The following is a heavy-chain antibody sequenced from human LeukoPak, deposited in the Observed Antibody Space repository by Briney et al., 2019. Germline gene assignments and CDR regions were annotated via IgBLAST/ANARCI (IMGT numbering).Heavy chain of an antibody. J-gene: IGHJ4*02. V-gene: IGHV1-69*13. CDR3: ASRLYCSNTRCRNFPFAY. CDR2: IIPIFGTA. CDR1: GGTFSSYA. D-gene: IGHD2-2*01. Sequence: SVKVSCKASGGTFSSYAINWVRQAPGQGHEWMGGIIPIFGTANYAQKFQDRVTITADESTSTAYMELSSLRSEDTAIYYCASRLYCSNTRCRNFPFAYWGQGTLVTVSS.